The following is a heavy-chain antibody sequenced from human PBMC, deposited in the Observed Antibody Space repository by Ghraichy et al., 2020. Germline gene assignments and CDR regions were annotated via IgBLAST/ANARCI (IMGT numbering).Heavy chain of an antibody. J-gene: IGHJ1*01. CDR2: IYYSGST. CDR1: GGSVSSGSYY. V-gene: IGHV4-61*01. D-gene: IGHD6-13*01. Sequence: SETLSLTCTVSGGSVSSGSYYWSWIRQPPGKGLEWIGYIYYSGSTNYNPSLKSRVTISVDTSKNQFSLKLSSVTAADTAVYYCARSRWIAAAGTAEYFQHWGQGTLVTVSS. CDR3: ARSRWIAAAGTAEYFQH.